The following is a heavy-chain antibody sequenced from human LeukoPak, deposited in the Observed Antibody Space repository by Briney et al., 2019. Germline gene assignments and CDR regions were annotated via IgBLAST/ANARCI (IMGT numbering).Heavy chain of an antibody. Sequence: GGSLRLSCAASGFSFSSYEMNWVRQAPGKGLEWVSYISSSGSIMYSADSVKGRFTISRDNAKNSLYLQMNSLRAEDTAIYYCSGQYSSSSVVDYWGQGTLVAVSS. J-gene: IGHJ4*02. V-gene: IGHV3-48*03. CDR3: SGQYSSSSVVDY. CDR2: ISSSGSIM. CDR1: GFSFSSYE. D-gene: IGHD6-6*01.